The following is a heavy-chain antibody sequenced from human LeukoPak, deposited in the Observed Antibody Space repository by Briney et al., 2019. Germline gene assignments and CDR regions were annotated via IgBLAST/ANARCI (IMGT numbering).Heavy chain of an antibody. Sequence: GGSLRLSCAASGFTFSSYWMHWVRQAPGKGLVWVSRINSDGSSTSYADSVKGRFTISRDNAKNTLYLQMNSLRAEDTAVYYCARGAYDYGDYVSDYWGQGTLVTVSS. CDR1: GFTFSSYW. V-gene: IGHV3-74*01. D-gene: IGHD4-17*01. CDR2: INSDGSST. J-gene: IGHJ4*02. CDR3: ARGAYDYGDYVSDY.